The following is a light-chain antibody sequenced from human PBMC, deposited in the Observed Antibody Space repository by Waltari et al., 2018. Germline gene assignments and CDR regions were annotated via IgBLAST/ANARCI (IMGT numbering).Light chain of an antibody. J-gene: IGKJ1*01. CDR1: QSIVGW. CDR3: QQYKSYSRT. V-gene: IGKV1-5*03. Sequence: DIQMTQSPSTLSASVGDRVNITCRASQSIVGWLAWYQQKPGKAPNLLIYKASNLESGVPSRFSGSGSGTEFTLTISSLQPDDFATYYCQQYKSYSRTFGQGTKVEIK. CDR2: KAS.